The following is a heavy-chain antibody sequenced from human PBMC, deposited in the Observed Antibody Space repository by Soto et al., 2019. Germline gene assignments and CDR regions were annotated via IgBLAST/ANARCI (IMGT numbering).Heavy chain of an antibody. J-gene: IGHJ4*02. CDR3: ARAYYFGSGTSYTLYY. D-gene: IGHD3-10*01. Sequence: LRLSCAASGFTFSNYGMHWVRQAPGKGLEWVAAISDDGVSKYYADSVQGRFTISRDNSESAVFLQMNSLRPDDTALYFCARAYYFGSGTSYTLYYWGQGTPAPVYS. CDR2: ISDDGVSK. CDR1: GFTFSNYG. V-gene: IGHV3-30*03.